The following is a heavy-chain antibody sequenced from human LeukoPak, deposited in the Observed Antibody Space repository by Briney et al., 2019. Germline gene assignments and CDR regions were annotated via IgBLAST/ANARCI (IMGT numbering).Heavy chain of an antibody. CDR2: IYSGGST. CDR1: GFTFSSYA. V-gene: IGHV3-53*01. Sequence: GGSLRLSCAASGFTFSSYAMHWVRQAPGKGLEWVSVIYSGGSTYYADSVKGRFTISRDNSKNTLYLQMNSLRAEDTAVYYCAREGSRGYYFDYWGQGTLVTVSS. D-gene: IGHD3-16*01. CDR3: AREGSRGYYFDY. J-gene: IGHJ4*02.